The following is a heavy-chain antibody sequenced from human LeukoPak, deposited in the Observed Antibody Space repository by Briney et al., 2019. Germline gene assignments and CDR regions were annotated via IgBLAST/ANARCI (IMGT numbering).Heavy chain of an antibody. D-gene: IGHD6-19*01. V-gene: IGHV4-59*08. CDR2: IYYSWST. CDR1: GGSISSYY. Sequence: SETLSLTCTVPGGSISSYYWSWIRQPPEKGLEWIGYIYYSWSTNYNPSLKSRVTMSVDTSENQFSLNLTSVSAADTAVYYCVGGHQWLAFDSWGQGALVTVSS. J-gene: IGHJ4*02. CDR3: VGGHQWLAFDS.